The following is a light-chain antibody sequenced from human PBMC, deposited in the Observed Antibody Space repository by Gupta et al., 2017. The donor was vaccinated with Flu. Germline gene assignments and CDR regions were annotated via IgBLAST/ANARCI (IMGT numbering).Light chain of an antibody. CDR3: DSYAGSNNLL. Sequence: QSALTQPPSASGSPGPSVAISCTGTSSDVGSYNYVSWYQQHPGKAPKFMIYEVSKRPSGVPDRFSASKSANTASLTVSVHEAEEDADYYCDSYAGSNNLLFGGGTKLIVL. CDR2: EVS. CDR1: SSDVGSYNY. V-gene: IGLV2-8*01. J-gene: IGLJ2*01.